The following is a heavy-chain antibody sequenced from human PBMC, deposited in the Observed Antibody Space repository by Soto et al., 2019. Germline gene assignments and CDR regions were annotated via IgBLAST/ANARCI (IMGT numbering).Heavy chain of an antibody. D-gene: IGHD3-16*01. Sequence: GGSLRLSCAASGFTFSGYAMSWARQSPGKGLEWVSAASGSGATTHYTDSVKGRFTISRDNSNNMLYLQMDSLRAGDTAVYYCAKLGGYSSGWFDPWGHGTLVTVSS. J-gene: IGHJ5*02. CDR1: GFTFSGYA. V-gene: IGHV3-23*01. CDR2: ASGSGATT. CDR3: AKLGGYSSGWFDP.